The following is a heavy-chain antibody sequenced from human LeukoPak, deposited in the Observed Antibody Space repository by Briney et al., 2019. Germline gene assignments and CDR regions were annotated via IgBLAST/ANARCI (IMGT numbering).Heavy chain of an antibody. CDR1: GFTYSDYW. CDR2: INTDGSIT. V-gene: IGHV3-74*01. J-gene: IGHJ4*02. D-gene: IGHD3-10*01. Sequence: GGSLRLSCAASGFTYSDYWIHWVRQAPGKGLVWVSRINTDGSITNYADSVKGRFSISRDNAKNTLYLQMSSLRAEDTAVYYCARDRGPRTGFMVREAYDYWGQGTLVTVSS. CDR3: ARDRGPRTGFMVREAYDY.